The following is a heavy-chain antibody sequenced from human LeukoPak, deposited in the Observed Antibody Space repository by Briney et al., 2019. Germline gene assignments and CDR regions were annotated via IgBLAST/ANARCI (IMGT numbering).Heavy chain of an antibody. D-gene: IGHD2-15*01. Sequence: GGSLRLSCAASGFTVSSNYMSWVRQAPGKGLEWVSVIYSGGSTYYADSVKGRFTISRDNSKNTLYLQMNSLRAEDTAVYYCARDSPLQDDYYYGMDVWGQGTTVTVSS. V-gene: IGHV3-53*01. CDR2: IYSGGST. CDR1: GFTVSSNY. J-gene: IGHJ6*02. CDR3: ARDSPLQDDYYYGMDV.